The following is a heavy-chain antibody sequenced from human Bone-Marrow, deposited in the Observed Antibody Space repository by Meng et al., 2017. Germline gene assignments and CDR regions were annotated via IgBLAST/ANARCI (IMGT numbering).Heavy chain of an antibody. CDR2: IYYSGTT. J-gene: IGHJ4*02. CDR1: GDSISSGIYY. CDR3: ARDGGTMILVVTEKAHFDY. V-gene: IGHV4-39*07. D-gene: IGHD3-22*01. Sequence: SETLSLTCTVSGDSISSGIYYWGWIRQSPGKGLEWIGSIYYSGTTYYNPSLKSRVTISVDTSKNQFSLKLNSVTAADTAVYYCARDGGTMILVVTEKAHFDYWGQGTLVTVAS.